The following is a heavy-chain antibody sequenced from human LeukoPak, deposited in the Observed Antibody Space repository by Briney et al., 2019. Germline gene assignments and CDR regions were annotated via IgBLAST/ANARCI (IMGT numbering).Heavy chain of an antibody. CDR2: ISSDGSKN. V-gene: IGHV3-30*18. CDR1: GFTFTNYA. J-gene: IGHJ4*02. Sequence: GGSLRLSCAASGFTFTNYAMHWVRQTPGKGLEWVALISSDGSKNIYADPVKGRFTVSRDNSKNTLYLQMNSLKAEDTAVYYCVKGLVQTTMSYSVDYWGQGALVTVSS. D-gene: IGHD1-1*01. CDR3: VKGLVQTTMSYSVDY.